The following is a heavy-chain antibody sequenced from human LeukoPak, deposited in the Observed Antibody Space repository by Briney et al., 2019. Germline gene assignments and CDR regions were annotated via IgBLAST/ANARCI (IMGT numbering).Heavy chain of an antibody. CDR2: VDPEDGET. D-gene: IGHD1-7*01. J-gene: IGHJ4*02. V-gene: IGHV1-69-2*01. CDR1: GYTFTDYY. CDR3: ATDQYWNYVY. Sequence: GASVKVSCKASGYTFTDYYMHWVQQAPGKGLEWMGRVDPEDGETIYAEKFQGRVTITADTSTDTAYMELSSLRSEDTAVYYCATDQYWNYVYWGQGTLVTVSS.